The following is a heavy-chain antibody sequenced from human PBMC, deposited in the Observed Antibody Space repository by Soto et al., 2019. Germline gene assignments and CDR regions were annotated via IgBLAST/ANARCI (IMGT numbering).Heavy chain of an antibody. CDR2: IGGGDGNT. J-gene: IGHJ4*02. V-gene: IGHV1-3*01. CDR3: ARGQSDGWYHDY. CDR1: GYTFTSNA. Sequence: VQLEQSGAEVKKPGASVKISCRTSGYTFTSNAIHWVRQAPGQRLEWMGWIGGGDGNTNYSQKFQGRVTMTIDTSATTAYMELSSLRSEDTSMYYCARGQSDGWYHDYWGQGTLVTVSS. D-gene: IGHD6-19*01.